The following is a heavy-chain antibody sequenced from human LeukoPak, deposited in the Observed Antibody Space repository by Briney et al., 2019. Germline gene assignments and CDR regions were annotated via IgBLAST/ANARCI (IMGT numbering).Heavy chain of an antibody. Sequence: GGSLRLSCAASGFTFSSYAMSWVRQAPGKGLEWVSAISGSGGSTYYADSVKGRFTISRDNSKNTLYLQMDSLRAEDTAVYYCAKAWLVAMGPPHFDYWGQGTLVTVSS. CDR2: ISGSGGST. V-gene: IGHV3-23*01. J-gene: IGHJ4*02. CDR3: AKAWLVAMGPPHFDY. CDR1: GFTFSSYA. D-gene: IGHD2-8*01.